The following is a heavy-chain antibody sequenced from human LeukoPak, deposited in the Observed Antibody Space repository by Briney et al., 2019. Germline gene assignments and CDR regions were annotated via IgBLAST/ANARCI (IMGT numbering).Heavy chain of an antibody. CDR2: IKQDGSEK. CDR1: GFTFSSYW. D-gene: IGHD4-17*01. Sequence: PGGSLRLSCAASGFTFSSYWMSWVRQAPGKGLEWVAIIKQDGSEKYYVDSVKGRFTISRDNAKNSLYLQMNSLRAEDTAVYYCAKDSYGDYNFDYWGQGTLVTVSS. CDR3: AKDSYGDYNFDY. J-gene: IGHJ4*02. V-gene: IGHV3-7*03.